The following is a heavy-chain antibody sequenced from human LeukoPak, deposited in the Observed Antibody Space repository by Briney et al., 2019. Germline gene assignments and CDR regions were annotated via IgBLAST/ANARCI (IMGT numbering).Heavy chain of an antibody. D-gene: IGHD5-18*01. CDR1: GFTFSSYA. Sequence: PGGSLRLSCVASGFTFSSYAMHWVRQAPGKGLEWVAVISYDGSNKYYADSVKGRFTISRDNSKNTLYLQMNSLRAEDTAVYYCATVDTAMVTGSYFDYWGQGTLVTVSS. CDR2: ISYDGSNK. J-gene: IGHJ4*02. V-gene: IGHV3-30-3*01. CDR3: ATVDTAMVTGSYFDY.